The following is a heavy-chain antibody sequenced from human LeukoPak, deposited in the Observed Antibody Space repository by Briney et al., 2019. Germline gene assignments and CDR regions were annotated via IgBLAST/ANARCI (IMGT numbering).Heavy chain of an antibody. V-gene: IGHV3-49*04. CDR3: AREYSSSSGRSFDY. CDR1: GVTFGEFA. Sequence: PGGSLRLSCTTSGVTFGEFAMSWVRQASGRGLEWVGFITTKAYGEKTGYAASVKVRFTISRDDSKSIAYLQMNSLKTEDTAVYYCAREYSSSSGRSFDYWGQGTLVTVSS. D-gene: IGHD6-6*01. J-gene: IGHJ4*02. CDR2: ITTKAYGEKT.